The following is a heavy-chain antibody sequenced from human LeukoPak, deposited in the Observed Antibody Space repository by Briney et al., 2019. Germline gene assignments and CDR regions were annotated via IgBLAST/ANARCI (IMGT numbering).Heavy chain of an antibody. Sequence: LGESLQISCQGSGYRFTSYWIGWVRQMPGKGLEWMGIIYPGDSDTRYSPSFQGQVTISADKSISTAYLQWSSLKASDTAMYYCARQLRGGRNWFDPWGQGTLVTVSS. CDR2: IYPGDSDT. V-gene: IGHV5-51*01. CDR1: GYRFTSYW. J-gene: IGHJ5*02. D-gene: IGHD2-15*01. CDR3: ARQLRGGRNWFDP.